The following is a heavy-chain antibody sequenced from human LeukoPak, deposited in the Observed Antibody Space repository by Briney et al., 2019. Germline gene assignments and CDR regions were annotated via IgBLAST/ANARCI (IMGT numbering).Heavy chain of an antibody. V-gene: IGHV3-23*01. CDR1: GFTFSSYA. CDR3: AKGGSWYNWNDVHFDY. D-gene: IGHD1-20*01. CDR2: ISGSGGST. J-gene: IGHJ4*02. Sequence: GGSLRLPCAASGFTFSSYAMSWVRQAPGKGLEWVSAISGSGGSTYYADSVKGRFTISRDNSKNTLYLQMNSLRAEDTAVYYCAKGGSWYNWNDVHFDYWGQGTLVTVSS.